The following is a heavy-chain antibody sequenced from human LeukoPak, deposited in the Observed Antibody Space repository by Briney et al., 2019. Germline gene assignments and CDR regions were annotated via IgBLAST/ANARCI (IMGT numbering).Heavy chain of an antibody. V-gene: IGHV4-59*08. CDR2: IYYSGST. CDR1: GGSISSYY. J-gene: IGHJ3*02. CDR3: ALGYCSSTSRPYDAFDI. Sequence: SETLSLTCTVSGGSISSYYWSWIRQPPGKGLEWIGYIYYSGSTNYNPSLKSRVTISVDTSKNQFSLKLSSVTAADTAVYYCALGYCSSTSRPYDAFDIWGQGTMVTVSS. D-gene: IGHD2-2*01.